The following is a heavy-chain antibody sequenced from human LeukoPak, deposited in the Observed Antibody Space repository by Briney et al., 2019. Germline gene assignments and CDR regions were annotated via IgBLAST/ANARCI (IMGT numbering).Heavy chain of an antibody. CDR3: ARDGGYCSSTSCYFDY. CDR2: IIPIFGTA. D-gene: IGHD2-2*01. V-gene: IGHV1-69*13. CDR1: GGTFSSYA. Sequence: ASVKVSCKASGGTFSSYAISWVRQAPGQGLEWMGGIIPIFGTANYAQKFQGRVTITADESTSTAYMELSSLRSEDTAVYYRARDGGYCSSTSCYFDYWGQGTLVTVSS. J-gene: IGHJ4*02.